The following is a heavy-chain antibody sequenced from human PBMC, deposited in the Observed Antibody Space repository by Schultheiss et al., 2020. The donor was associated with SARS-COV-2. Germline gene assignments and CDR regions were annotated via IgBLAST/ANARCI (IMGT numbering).Heavy chain of an antibody. Sequence: GGSLRLSCAASGFTFSSYSMNWVRQAPGKGLEWVSSISSSSSYIYYADSVKGRFTISRDNAENSLYLQMNSLRAEDTAVYYCARGYGAYSWGRFDPWGQGTLVTVSS. CDR2: ISSSSSYI. D-gene: IGHD5-12*01. V-gene: IGHV3-21*01. J-gene: IGHJ5*02. CDR3: ARGYGAYSWGRFDP. CDR1: GFTFSSYS.